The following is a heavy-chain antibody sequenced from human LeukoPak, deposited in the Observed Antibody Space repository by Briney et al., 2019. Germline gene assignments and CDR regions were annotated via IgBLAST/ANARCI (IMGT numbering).Heavy chain of an antibody. J-gene: IGHJ5*02. D-gene: IGHD2-2*01. V-gene: IGHV4-39*07. CDR3: ARGGTRGVVPAAMVNWFDP. CDR1: GGSISSSSYY. CDR2: INHSGST. Sequence: SETLSLTCTVSGGSISSSSYYWGWIRQPPGKGLEWIGEINHSGSTNYNPSLKSRVTISVDTSKNQFSLKLSSVTAADTAVYYCARGGTRGVVPAAMVNWFDPWGQGTLVTVSS.